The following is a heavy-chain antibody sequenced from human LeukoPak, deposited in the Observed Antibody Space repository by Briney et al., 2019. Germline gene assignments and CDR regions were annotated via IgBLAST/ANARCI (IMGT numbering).Heavy chain of an antibody. CDR2: IKQDGSEK. CDR3: ARVPIDPEWELLLDYFDY. V-gene: IGHV3-7*01. CDR1: GFTFSSYW. J-gene: IGHJ4*02. Sequence: LAGGSLRLSCAASGFTFSSYWMSWVRQAPGKGLEWVANIKQDGSEKYYVDSVKGRFTISRDNAKNSLYLQMNSLRAEDTAVYYCARVPIDPEWELLLDYFDYWGQGTLVTVSS. D-gene: IGHD1-26*01.